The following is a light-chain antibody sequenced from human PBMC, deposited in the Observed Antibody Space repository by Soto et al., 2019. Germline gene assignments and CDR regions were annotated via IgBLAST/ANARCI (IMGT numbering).Light chain of an antibody. J-gene: IGKJ1*01. CDR3: KQYKSYPWT. Sequence: DIQLTQSPSTLSASVGDTVTISCRASESLIGCVAWYQQRPGSAPKLLIYDASSLEGGVPSRFTGDGSGPEFSLTIASLQPDDFGTYYCKQYKSYPWTFGQGTKVELK. CDR1: ESLIGC. V-gene: IGKV1-5*01. CDR2: DAS.